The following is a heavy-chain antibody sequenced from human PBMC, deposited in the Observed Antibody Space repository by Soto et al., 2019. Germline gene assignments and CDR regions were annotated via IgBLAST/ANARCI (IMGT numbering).Heavy chain of an antibody. V-gene: IGHV3-73*01. CDR2: IRDRAFSYAT. Sequence: GGALRVSCAASGFVFKESSIHWVRQASGKGLEWVGRIRDRAFSYATAYAASVKGRFTISRDDSTNTAYLQMNSLKTEDTAIYYCTRLISAAQDYWGQGTLVTVSS. CDR1: GFVFKESS. CDR3: TRLISAAQDY. J-gene: IGHJ4*02. D-gene: IGHD3-10*01.